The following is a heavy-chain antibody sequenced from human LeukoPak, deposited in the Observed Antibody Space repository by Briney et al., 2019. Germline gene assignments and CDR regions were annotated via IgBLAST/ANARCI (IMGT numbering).Heavy chain of an antibody. D-gene: IGHD3-10*01. CDR1: GGSFSGYY. Sequence: SETLSLTCAVYGGSFSGYYWSWIRQPPGKGLEWIGEINHSGSTNYNPSLKSRVTISVDTSKNQFSLKLSSVTAADTAVYYCARRTMVRGETSFDYWGQGTLVTVSS. J-gene: IGHJ4*02. CDR3: ARRTMVRGETSFDY. V-gene: IGHV4-34*01. CDR2: INHSGST.